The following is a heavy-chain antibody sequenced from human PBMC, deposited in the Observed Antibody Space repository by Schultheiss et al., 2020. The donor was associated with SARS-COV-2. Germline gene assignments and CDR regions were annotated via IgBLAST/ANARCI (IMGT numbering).Heavy chain of an antibody. J-gene: IGHJ6*03. V-gene: IGHV2-5*08. CDR2: IYWNDDK. CDR1: GFSLSTSGMR. Sequence: CGPTLVKPTQTLTLTCTFSGFSLSTSGMRVSWIRQPPGKALEWLAVIYWNDDKRYSPSLKSRLTISKDTSKSQVVLTMTNMDPVDTATYYCARTVPLYYDFWSGYYPNYYYYMDVWGKGTTVTVSS. D-gene: IGHD3-3*01. CDR3: ARTVPLYYDFWSGYYPNYYYYMDV.